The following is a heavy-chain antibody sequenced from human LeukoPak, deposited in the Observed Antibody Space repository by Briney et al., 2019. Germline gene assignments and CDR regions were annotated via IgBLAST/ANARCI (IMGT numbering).Heavy chain of an antibody. D-gene: IGHD6-13*01. CDR3: ARDYSSSWTGFGY. J-gene: IGHJ4*02. CDR2: ISSSGSTI. CDR1: GFTFGNYW. V-gene: IGHV3-48*04. Sequence: GGSLRLSCAASGFTFGNYWMTWVRQAPGKGLEWVSYISSSGSTIYYADSVKGRFTISRDNAKNSLYLQMNSLRAEDTAVYYCARDYSSSWTGFGYWGQGTLVTVSS.